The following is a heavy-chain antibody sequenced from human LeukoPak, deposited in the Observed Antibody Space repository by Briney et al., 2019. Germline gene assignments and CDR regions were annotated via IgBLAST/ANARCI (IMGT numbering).Heavy chain of an antibody. J-gene: IGHJ4*02. D-gene: IGHD5-24*01. Sequence: ASVKVSCKASGYTFPSYFMHWVRQAPGQGLEWMGIINPTGGSTTYAQKFQGRVTITADESTSTAYMELSSLRSEDTAVYYCAGGPPEMATTHWGQGTLVTVSS. V-gene: IGHV1-46*01. CDR3: AGGPPEMATTH. CDR1: GYTFPSYF. CDR2: INPTGGST.